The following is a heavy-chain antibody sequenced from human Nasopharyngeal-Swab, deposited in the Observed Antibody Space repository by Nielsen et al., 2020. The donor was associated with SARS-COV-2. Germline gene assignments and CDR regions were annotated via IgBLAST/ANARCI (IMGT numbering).Heavy chain of an antibody. CDR2: MNPNSGNT. CDR1: GYTFTSYD. Sequence: ASVKVSCKASGYTFTSYDINWMRQATGQGLEWMGWMNPNSGNTGYAQKFQGRVTMTRNTSISTAYMELRSLRSDDTAVYYCARALDYVWGSYRHNWFDPWGQGTLVTVSS. J-gene: IGHJ5*02. CDR3: ARALDYVWGSYRHNWFDP. V-gene: IGHV1-8*01. D-gene: IGHD3-16*02.